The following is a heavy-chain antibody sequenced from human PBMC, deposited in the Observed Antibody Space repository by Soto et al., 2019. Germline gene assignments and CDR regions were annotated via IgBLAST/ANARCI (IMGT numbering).Heavy chain of an antibody. CDR1: DFDFSSYG. CDR3: ARDSGWPILNFDN. Sequence: GGSLRLSCAASDFDFSSYGIHWVRKAPGKGLEWVAASSYDGRETFYADSANSRFTVSKEMSKNTAFLQMNALRHEDTAVYFCARDSGWPILNFDNWGQGTPVTVSS. CDR2: SSYDGRET. J-gene: IGHJ4*02. V-gene: IGHV3-30*03. D-gene: IGHD3-10*01.